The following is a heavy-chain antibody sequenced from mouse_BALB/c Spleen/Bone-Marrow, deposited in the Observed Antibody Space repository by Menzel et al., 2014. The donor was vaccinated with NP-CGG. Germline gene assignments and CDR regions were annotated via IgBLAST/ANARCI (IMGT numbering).Heavy chain of an antibody. CDR2: ISSGGSYT. CDR1: GFTFSSYA. J-gene: IGHJ1*01. Sequence: EVQLVESGGGLVKPGGSLKLSCAASGFTFSSYAMSWVRQTPEKRLEWVATISSGGSYTYYPDSVKGRFTISRDNAKNTLYLQMSSLRSEDTAMYYCARHAATGYFDVWGAGTTVTVSS. CDR3: ARHAATGYFDV. V-gene: IGHV5-9-3*01. D-gene: IGHD1-2*01.